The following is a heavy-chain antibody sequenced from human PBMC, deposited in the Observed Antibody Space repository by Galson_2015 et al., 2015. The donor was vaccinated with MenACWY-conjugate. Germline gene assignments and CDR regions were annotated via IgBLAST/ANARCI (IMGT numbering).Heavy chain of an antibody. J-gene: IGHJ6*02. D-gene: IGHD2/OR15-2a*01. CDR2: VNPEDGET. CDR3: ASVRAGYCHSGTSYGLDV. V-gene: IGHV1-24*01. CDR1: GSSLSEIF. Sequence: SVKVSCKVSGSSLSEIFMHWVRRAPGKGFEWMGGVNPEDGETIYAREFQGRVTMTEDTSTDTGYMELGRLRSEDTAVYYCASVRAGYCHSGTSYGLDVRGQGATVTVSS.